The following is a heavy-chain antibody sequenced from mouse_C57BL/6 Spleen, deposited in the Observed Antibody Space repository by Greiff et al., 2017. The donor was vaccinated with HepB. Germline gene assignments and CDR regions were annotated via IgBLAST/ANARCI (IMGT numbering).Heavy chain of an antibody. CDR2: IYPGSGNT. Sequence: VQLQQSGAELVRPGASVKLSCKASGYTFTDYYINWVKQRPGQGLEWIARIYPGSGNTYYNEKFKGKATLTAEKSSSTAYMQLSSLTSEDSAVYFCARSGYIITTVGYFDVWGTGTTVTVSS. CDR1: GYTFTDYY. CDR3: ARSGYIITTVGYFDV. J-gene: IGHJ1*03. V-gene: IGHV1-76*01. D-gene: IGHD1-1*01.